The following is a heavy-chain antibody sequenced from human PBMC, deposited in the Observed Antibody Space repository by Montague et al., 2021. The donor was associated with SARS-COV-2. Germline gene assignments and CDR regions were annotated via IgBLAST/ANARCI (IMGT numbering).Heavy chain of an antibody. D-gene: IGHD6-19*01. J-gene: IGHJ4*02. Sequence: SLRLSCATSGFPFSSYNMHWVRQAPGKGLELLSSIDNDNTTSYYASSVKGRFTISRDTAKTSLYLQMNSLRAEDAAGYYCARDSRSSGLPFYWGQGTLVIVSS. CDR2: IDNDNTTS. V-gene: IGHV3-48*04. CDR3: ARDSRSSGLPFY. CDR1: GFPFSSYN.